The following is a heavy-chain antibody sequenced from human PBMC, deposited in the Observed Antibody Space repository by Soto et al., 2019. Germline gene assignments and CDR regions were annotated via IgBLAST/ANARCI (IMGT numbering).Heavy chain of an antibody. CDR1: GFTFSRHG. V-gene: IGHV3-33*01. D-gene: IGHD4-17*01. J-gene: IGHJ4*02. CDR3: ARDDDYPDNGFDY. Sequence: QVQLVESGGGVVQPGTSLRLSCATSGFTFSRHGMHWVRQTPGKGLEWLAVILNHASGQWYADSVKGRFTISRDNFENTLYLQMNGLRVEDTGMYYCARDDDYPDNGFDYWGQGTQVTVSS. CDR2: ILNHASGQ.